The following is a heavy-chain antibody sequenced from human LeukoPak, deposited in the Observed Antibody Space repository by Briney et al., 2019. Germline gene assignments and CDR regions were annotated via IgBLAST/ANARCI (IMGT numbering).Heavy chain of an antibody. CDR3: ARGAHYYYDSSGYSYGDDY. D-gene: IGHD3-22*01. J-gene: IGHJ4*02. Sequence: GGSLRLSCAASGFTFTNYNMNWVRQAPGKGLEWVSSISSSSSYIHYADSVKGRFTISRDNAKNSLYLQMNSLRAEDTAVYYCARGAHYYYDSSGYSYGDDYWGQGTLVTVSS. CDR1: GFTFTNYN. CDR2: ISSSSSYI. V-gene: IGHV3-21*01.